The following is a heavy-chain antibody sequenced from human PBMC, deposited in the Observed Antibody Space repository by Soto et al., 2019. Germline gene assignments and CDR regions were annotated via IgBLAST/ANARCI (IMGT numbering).Heavy chain of an antibody. J-gene: IGHJ4*02. CDR3: AGQGDRSYTWAY. D-gene: IGHD3-16*02. V-gene: IGHV4-4*02. CDR2: IHDSGST. Sequence: PSETLSLTWAVSRCNISSLNWYSWVRQPPGKGLEWIGEIHDSGSTNYNPSLESRVTISLDKSKNQFSLKLSSVTAADTAVYYCAGQGDRSYTWAYWGQGTLVTVSS. CDR1: RCNISSLNW.